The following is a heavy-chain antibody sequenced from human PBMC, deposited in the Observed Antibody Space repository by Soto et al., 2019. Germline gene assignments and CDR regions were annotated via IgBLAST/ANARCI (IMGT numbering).Heavy chain of an antibody. CDR2: IYYSGST. CDR3: ARDRGVRGVIEAFDI. J-gene: IGHJ3*02. D-gene: IGHD3-10*01. V-gene: IGHV4-31*03. Sequence: SETLSLTCTVSGGSISSGGYYWSWIRQHPGKGLEWIGYIYYSGSTYYNPSLKSRVTISVDTSKNQFSLKLSSVTAADTAVYYCARDRGVRGVIEAFDIWGQGTTVTVSS. CDR1: GGSISSGGYY.